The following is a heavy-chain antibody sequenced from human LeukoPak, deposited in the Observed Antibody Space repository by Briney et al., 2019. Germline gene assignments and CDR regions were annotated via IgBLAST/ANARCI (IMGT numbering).Heavy chain of an antibody. J-gene: IGHJ4*01. V-gene: IGHV4-34*01. CDR2: INHSGST. CDR3: ARVGGEAAAGKRYRYYFDY. CDR1: GGSFSGYY. Sequence: SETLSLTCAVYGGSFSGYYWSWIRQPPGKGLEWIGEINHSGSTYYNPSLKSRVTISVDRSKNQFSLKLSSVTAADTAVYYCARVGGEAAAGKRYRYYFDYW. D-gene: IGHD6-13*01.